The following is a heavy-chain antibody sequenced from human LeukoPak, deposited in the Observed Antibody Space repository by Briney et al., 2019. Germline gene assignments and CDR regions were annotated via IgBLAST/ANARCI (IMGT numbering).Heavy chain of an antibody. V-gene: IGHV3-21*01. J-gene: IGHJ4*02. CDR1: GFTFSSYS. Sequence: GGSLRLSCAASGFTFSSYSMNWVRQAPGKGLEWVSSISSSSSYIYYADSVKGRFTISRDNAKNSLYLQMNSLRAEDTAVYYCARATDGHTPLPGGYWGQGTLVTVSS. D-gene: IGHD5-24*01. CDR2: ISSSSSYI. CDR3: ARATDGHTPLPGGY.